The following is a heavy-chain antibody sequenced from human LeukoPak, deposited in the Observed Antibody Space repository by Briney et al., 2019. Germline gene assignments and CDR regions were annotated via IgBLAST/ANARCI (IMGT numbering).Heavy chain of an antibody. J-gene: IGHJ4*02. CDR3: ARDAFRDGYNMGDY. V-gene: IGHV3-73*01. D-gene: IGHD5-24*01. CDR1: GFTFSGSA. Sequence: GGSLKLSCAASGFTFSGSAMHWVRQASGKGLEWVGRIRSKANSYATAYAASVKGRFTISRDDSKNTAYLQMNSLKTEDTAVYYCARDAFRDGYNMGDYWGQGTLVTVSS. CDR2: IRSKANSYAT.